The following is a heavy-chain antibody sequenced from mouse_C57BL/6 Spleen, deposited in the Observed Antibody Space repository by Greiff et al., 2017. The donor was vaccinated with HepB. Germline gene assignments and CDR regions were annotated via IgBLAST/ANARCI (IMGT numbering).Heavy chain of an antibody. V-gene: IGHV1-72*01. CDR2: IDPNSGGT. J-gene: IGHJ3*01. Sequence: QVHVKQPGAELVKPGASVKLSCKASGYTFTSYWMHWVKQRPGRGLEWIGRIDPNSGGTKYNEKFKSKATLTVDKPSSTAYMQLSSLTSEDSAVYYSARGPSTVVAPGFAYWGQGTLVTVSA. CDR1: GYTFTSYW. CDR3: ARGPSTVVAPGFAY. D-gene: IGHD1-1*01.